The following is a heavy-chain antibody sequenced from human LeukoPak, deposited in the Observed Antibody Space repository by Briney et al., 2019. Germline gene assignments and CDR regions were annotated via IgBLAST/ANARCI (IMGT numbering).Heavy chain of an antibody. CDR2: IYYSGST. D-gene: IGHD3-3*01. CDR3: ARHPGRYDFWSGYFTPFDY. CDR1: GGSISSYY. Sequence: SETLSLTCTVSGGSISSYYWSWIRQPPGKGLEWIGYIYYSGSTNYNPSLKSRVTISVDTSKNQFSLKLSSVTAADTAVYYCARHPGRYDFWSGYFTPFDYWGQGTLVTVSS. J-gene: IGHJ4*02. V-gene: IGHV4-59*08.